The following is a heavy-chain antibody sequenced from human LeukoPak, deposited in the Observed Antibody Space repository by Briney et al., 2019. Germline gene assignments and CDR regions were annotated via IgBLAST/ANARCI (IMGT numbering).Heavy chain of an antibody. CDR2: ISGSAGST. J-gene: IGHJ4*02. CDR3: AKDVMEYYYDSSGYYYPSFDY. D-gene: IGHD3-22*01. Sequence: PGGSLRLSCAASRFTFSNYAMTWVRQAPGKGLEWVSVISGSAGSTYYADSVKGRFTISRDNSKNTLYLQMNSLRAEDTAVYYCAKDVMEYYYDSSGYYYPSFDYWGQGTLVTVSS. V-gene: IGHV3-23*01. CDR1: RFTFSNYA.